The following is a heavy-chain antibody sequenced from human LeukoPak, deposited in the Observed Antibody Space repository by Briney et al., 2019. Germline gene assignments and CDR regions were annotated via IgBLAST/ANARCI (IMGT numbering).Heavy chain of an antibody. V-gene: IGHV4-59*08. CDR2: IYYSGST. J-gene: IGHJ5*02. CDR1: GGSISSYY. Sequence: SETLSLTCTVSGGSISSYYWSWIRQPPGKGLEWIGYIYYSGSTNYNPSLKSRVTISVDTSKNQFSLKLSSVTAADTAVYYCARLKSVNRFDPWGQGTLVTVSS. CDR3: ARLKSVNRFDP.